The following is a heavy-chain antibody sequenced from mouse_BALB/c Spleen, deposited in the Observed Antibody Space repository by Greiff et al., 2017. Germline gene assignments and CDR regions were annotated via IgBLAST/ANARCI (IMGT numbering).Heavy chain of an antibody. Sequence: DVKLQESGTVLARPGASVKMSCKASGYTFTSYWMHWVKQRPGQGLEWIGAIYPGNSDTSYNQKFKGKAKLTAVTSTSTAYMELSSLTNEDSAVYYCTKGIHYYVSAWFAYWGQGTLVTVSA. J-gene: IGHJ3*01. CDR3: TKGIHYYVSAWFAY. CDR2: IYPGNSDT. CDR1: GYTFTSYW. D-gene: IGHD1-2*01. V-gene: IGHV1-5*01.